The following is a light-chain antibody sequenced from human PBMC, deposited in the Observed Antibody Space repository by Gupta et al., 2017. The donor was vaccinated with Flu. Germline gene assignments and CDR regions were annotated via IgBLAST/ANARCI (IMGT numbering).Light chain of an antibody. CDR3: LQTSDYRWT. Sequence: DIQMTQSPSSLSASVGDTVTISCRASADVNTHLSSYQQTSGEAPRLLIFSATHLERGVPTRFSGSGSGTHFALTSNNLQLEDFAVYYCLQTSDYRWTFGQGT. V-gene: IGKV1-39*01. J-gene: IGKJ1*01. CDR2: SAT. CDR1: ADVNTH.